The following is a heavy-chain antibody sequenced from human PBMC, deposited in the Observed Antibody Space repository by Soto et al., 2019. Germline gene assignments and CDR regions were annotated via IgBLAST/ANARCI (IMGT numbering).Heavy chain of an antibody. J-gene: IGHJ6*02. CDR3: ARQEYSSGWTGYYYYYGMDV. CDR1: GYSFTSYW. CDR2: IYPGDSDT. D-gene: IGHD6-19*01. Sequence: PQACRKDSCRGSGYSFTSYWIGGVRQMPGKGLEWMGIIYPGDSDTRYSPSFQGQVTISADKSISTAYLQWSSLKASDTAMYYCARQEYSSGWTGYYYYYGMDVWGQGTTVTVSS. V-gene: IGHV5-51*01.